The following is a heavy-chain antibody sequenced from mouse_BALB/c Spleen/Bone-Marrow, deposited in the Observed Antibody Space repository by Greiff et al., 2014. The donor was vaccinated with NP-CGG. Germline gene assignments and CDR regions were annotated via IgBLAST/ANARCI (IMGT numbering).Heavy chain of an antibody. D-gene: IGHD5-1-1*01. J-gene: IGHJ4*01. CDR2: IDPANGNT. CDR1: GFNIKDTY. V-gene: IGHV14-3*02. Sequence: DVKLVESGAELVKPGASVKLSCTASGFNIKDTYMHWVKQRPEQGLEWIGRIDPANGNTKFAPKFQGKATITADTSSNTAYLHLSSLTSEDTAVYYCARGIPYYPMDFWGQGTSVTVSS. CDR3: ARGIPYYPMDF.